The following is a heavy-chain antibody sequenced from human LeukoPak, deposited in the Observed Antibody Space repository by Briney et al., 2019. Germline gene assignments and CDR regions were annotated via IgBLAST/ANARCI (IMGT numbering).Heavy chain of an antibody. CDR2: ISGSSNYI. V-gene: IGHV3-21*01. Sequence: GGSLRLSCAASGFTFSSYILSWVRQAPGKGLEWVSSISGSSNYIYYADSVKGRFTISRDNAKNSLFLQMNSLRAEDTAVYYCARDRRDSSGYGKWWEFDYWGQGTLVTVSS. CDR1: GFTFSSYI. J-gene: IGHJ4*02. CDR3: ARDRRDSSGYGKWWEFDY. D-gene: IGHD3-22*01.